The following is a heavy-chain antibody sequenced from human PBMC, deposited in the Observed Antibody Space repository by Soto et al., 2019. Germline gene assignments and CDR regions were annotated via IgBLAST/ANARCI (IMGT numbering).Heavy chain of an antibody. CDR1: GYTLTGLS. CDR2: FDPEDGET. CDR3: ATDRVGATNSGAAFDI. D-gene: IGHD1-26*01. Sequence: ASVKVSCKVSGYTLTGLSMHWVRQAPGKGLEWMGGFDPEDGETIYAQKFQGRVTMTEDTSTDTAYMELSSLRSEDTAVYYCATDRVGATNSGAAFDIWGQGTMDTVSS. V-gene: IGHV1-24*01. J-gene: IGHJ3*02.